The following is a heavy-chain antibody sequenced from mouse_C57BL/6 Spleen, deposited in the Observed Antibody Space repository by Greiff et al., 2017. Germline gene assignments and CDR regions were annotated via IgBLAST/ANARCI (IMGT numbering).Heavy chain of an antibody. V-gene: IGHV7-3*01. CDR3: ARYLRGYDYFDY. J-gene: IGHJ2*01. Sequence: EVKLMESGGGLVQPGGSLSLSCAASGFTFTDYYMSWVRQPPGKALEWLGFIRNKANGYTTEYSASVKGRFTISRDNSQSILYLQMNALRAEDSATYYCARYLRGYDYFDYWGQGTTLTVSS. CDR1: GFTFTDYY. D-gene: IGHD2-2*01. CDR2: IRNKANGYTT.